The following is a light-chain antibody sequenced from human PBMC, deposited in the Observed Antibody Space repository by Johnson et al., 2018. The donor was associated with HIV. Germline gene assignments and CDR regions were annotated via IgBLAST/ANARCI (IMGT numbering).Light chain of an antibody. Sequence: QSVLTQPPSVSAAPGQKVTISCSGSSSNIGNNYVSWYQQLPGTAPKLLIYDNNKRPSGIPDRFSSSKSGTSATLDITGLQTGDEADYYCGTWDSCLSDPNYVFGTGTKATVL. CDR3: GTWDSCLSDPNYV. J-gene: IGLJ1*01. V-gene: IGLV1-51*01. CDR2: DNN. CDR1: SSNIGNNY.